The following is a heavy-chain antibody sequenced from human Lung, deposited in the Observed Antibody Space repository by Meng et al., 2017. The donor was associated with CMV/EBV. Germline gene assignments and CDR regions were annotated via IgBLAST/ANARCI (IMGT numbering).Heavy chain of an antibody. V-gene: IGHV1-2*02. CDR2: INPNSGGT. J-gene: IGHJ4*02. CDR3: AREARAAGTDEYFDY. D-gene: IGHD6-13*01. Sequence: ASXXVSXKASGYTFTGYYMHWVRQAPGQGLEWMGWINPNSGGTNYAQKFQGRVTMTRDTSMSTTYMELSRLRSDDTAVYYCAREARAAGTDEYFDYWGKGTLVTVSS. CDR1: GYTFTGYY.